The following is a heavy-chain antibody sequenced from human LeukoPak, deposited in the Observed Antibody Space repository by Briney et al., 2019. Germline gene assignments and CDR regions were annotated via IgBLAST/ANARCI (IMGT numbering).Heavy chain of an antibody. CDR3: ARTYYYDSSGYLGY. CDR2: IKQDGSEK. CDR1: GFTFSSYW. J-gene: IGHJ4*02. Sequence: GGSLRLSCAASGFTFSSYWMSWVRQAPGKGLEWVANIKQDGSEKYYVDSVKGRFTISRDNAKNSLYLQMNSLRAEDTAVYYCARTYYYDSSGYLGYWGQGTLVTVSS. D-gene: IGHD3-22*01. V-gene: IGHV3-7*01.